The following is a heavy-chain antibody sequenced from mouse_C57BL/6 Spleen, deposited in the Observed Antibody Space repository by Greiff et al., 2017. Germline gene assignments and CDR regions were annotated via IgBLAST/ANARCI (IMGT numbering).Heavy chain of an antibody. CDR3: ARQGLLRGYFDV. J-gene: IGHJ1*03. V-gene: IGHV2-6-1*01. CDR1: GFSLTSYG. CDR2: LWSDGST. Sequence: VKLMESGPGLVAPSQSLSITCTVSGFSLTSYGVHWVRQPPGKGLEWLVVLWSDGSTTYNSALKSRLSISKDNSKSQVFLKMNSLQTDDTAMYYCARQGLLRGYFDVWGTGTTVTVSS. D-gene: IGHD1-1*01.